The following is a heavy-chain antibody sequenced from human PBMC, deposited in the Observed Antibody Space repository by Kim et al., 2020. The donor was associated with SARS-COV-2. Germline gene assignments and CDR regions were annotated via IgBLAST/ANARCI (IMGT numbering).Heavy chain of an antibody. V-gene: IGHV3-11*05. J-gene: IGHJ6*04. D-gene: IGHD6-25*01. Sequence: DSVKRRFTISRDNAKNSLYLQMNSLRAEDTDVDYCAKDVKRPGVQIGLDVWGKGTTVIISS. CDR3: AKDVKRPGVQIGLDV.